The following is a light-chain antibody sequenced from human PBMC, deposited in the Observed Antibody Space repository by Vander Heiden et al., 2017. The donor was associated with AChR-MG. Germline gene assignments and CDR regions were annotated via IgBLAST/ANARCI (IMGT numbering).Light chain of an antibody. V-gene: IGLV1-47*01. J-gene: IGLJ7*01. Sequence: QSVLTQPPSASGTPGPRVTISCSGSSSNIGSNYVYWYQQLPGTAPKLLIYRNNQRPSGVPDRFSGSKSGTSASLAISGLRSEDEADYYCAAWDDSLSGYAVFGGGTQLAVL. CDR1: SSNIGSNY. CDR2: RNN. CDR3: AAWDDSLSGYAV.